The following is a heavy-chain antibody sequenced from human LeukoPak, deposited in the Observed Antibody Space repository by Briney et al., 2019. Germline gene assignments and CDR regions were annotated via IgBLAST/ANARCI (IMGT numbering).Heavy chain of an antibody. V-gene: IGHV3-23*01. CDR1: GFTFSSYA. CDR2: ISGSGGST. CDR3: AKDFSGSQIDKQNWFDP. D-gene: IGHD3-22*01. J-gene: IGHJ5*02. Sequence: PGGSLRLSCAASGFTFSSYAMSWVRQAPGKGLEWVSAISGSGGSTYYADSVKGRFTISRDNSKNTLYLQMNSLRAEDTAVYYCAKDFSGSQIDKQNWFDPWGQGTLVTVSS.